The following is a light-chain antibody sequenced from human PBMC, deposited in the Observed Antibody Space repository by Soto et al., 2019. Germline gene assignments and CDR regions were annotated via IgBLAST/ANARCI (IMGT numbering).Light chain of an antibody. CDR1: QSIGRW. CDR3: QQYNSYSWT. CDR2: DAS. V-gene: IGKV1-5*01. J-gene: IGKJ1*01. Sequence: DIQMTQSPSTLPGSVWDRVTFTFRASQSIGRWLAWYQQKPGTAPKLLIYDASTLKSGVPSRFSGSGSGTEFSLTIKSLEPDDFATYYCQQYNSYSWTFGQGTKVE.